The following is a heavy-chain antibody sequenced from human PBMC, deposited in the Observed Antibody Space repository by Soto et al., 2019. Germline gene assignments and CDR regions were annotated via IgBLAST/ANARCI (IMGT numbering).Heavy chain of an antibody. CDR3: AKWARRIAVAAIKGFDY. J-gene: IGHJ4*02. V-gene: IGHV3-23*01. D-gene: IGHD6-13*01. Sequence: EVQLLESGGGLVQPGGSLRLSCAASGFTFSSYAMSWVRQAPGKGLEWVSAISGSGGSTYYADSVKGRFTISRDNSKNTLYLQMSSLRAEETAVYYCAKWARRIAVAAIKGFDYCGQGTLVTVSS. CDR2: ISGSGGST. CDR1: GFTFSSYA.